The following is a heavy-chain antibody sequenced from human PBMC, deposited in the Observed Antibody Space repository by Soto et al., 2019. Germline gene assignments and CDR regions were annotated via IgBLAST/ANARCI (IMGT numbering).Heavy chain of an antibody. D-gene: IGHD4-17*01. CDR1: EFIFSSYA. Sequence: EVQLLESGGGLVQPGGSLRLSCAASEFIFSSYAMSWDRQAPGKGLEWVSAISGSGRTTYYAESVKDGFTIPRDNSKNPLYLQMNSPRAAVTTVDYCAEYYGDYVLPWFDPRLRGTLVTVAS. CDR3: AEYYGDYVLPWFDP. V-gene: IGHV3-23*01. CDR2: ISGSGRTT. J-gene: IGHJ5*02.